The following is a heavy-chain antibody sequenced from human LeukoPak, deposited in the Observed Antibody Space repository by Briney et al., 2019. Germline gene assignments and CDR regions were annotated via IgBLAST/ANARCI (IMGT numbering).Heavy chain of an antibody. D-gene: IGHD3-3*01. V-gene: IGHV3-7*01. J-gene: IGHJ4*02. CDR3: ARGRDFWSGYFLDY. CDR1: GFTFSSYS. Sequence: GGSLRLSCAASGFTFSSYSMNWVRQAPGKGLEWVANIKQDGSEKYYVDSVKGRFTISGDNAKNSLYLQMNSLRAEDTAVYYCARGRDFWSGYFLDYWGQGTLVTVSS. CDR2: IKQDGSEK.